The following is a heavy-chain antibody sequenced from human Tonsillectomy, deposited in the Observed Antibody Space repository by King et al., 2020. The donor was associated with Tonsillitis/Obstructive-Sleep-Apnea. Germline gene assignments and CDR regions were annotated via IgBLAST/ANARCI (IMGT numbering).Heavy chain of an antibody. J-gene: IGHJ6*03. CDR2: IYHSGTT. CDR1: GGSISSTNW. CDR3: VRVGRFGNYYHNFYMDV. Sequence: VQLQESGPGLVKPSGTLSLTCVVSGGSISSTNWWSWVRQPPGKGLEWIGEIYHSGTTNYSPSLKSRVTISVDKSTNQFSLKVNSVTAADTATYYCVRVGRFGNYYHNFYMDVWGKGTTVTVSS. D-gene: IGHD3-10*01. V-gene: IGHV4-4*02.